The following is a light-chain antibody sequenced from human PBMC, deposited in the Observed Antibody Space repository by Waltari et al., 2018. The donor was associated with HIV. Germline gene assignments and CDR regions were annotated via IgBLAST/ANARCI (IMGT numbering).Light chain of an antibody. CDR3: CSYAGMYTWV. V-gene: IGLV2-11*01. Sequence: QSSLPQPRPVSGSPGQSVTISCSGTSSDVGSYNYVYWYQQHPGEAPKVMIYDVSKRPSGVPDSCSGSKSGKTASLTISGLQAEDEADYYCCSYAGMYTWVFGGGTKLTVL. J-gene: IGLJ3*02. CDR2: DVS. CDR1: SSDVGSYNY.